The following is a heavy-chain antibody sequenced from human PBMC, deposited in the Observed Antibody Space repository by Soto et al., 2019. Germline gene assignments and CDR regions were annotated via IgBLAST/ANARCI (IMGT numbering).Heavy chain of an antibody. CDR2: IIPVFGTA. Sequence: SVKVSCKASGGTFSSYAISCVGQAPGQELEWMGGIIPVFGTANYAQKFQGRVTITADESTSTAYMELSSLRSEDTAVYYCARGKHSGRLVILYYYGMDIWGQGTTVTVSS. D-gene: IGHD3-9*01. CDR1: GGTFSSYA. J-gene: IGHJ6*02. V-gene: IGHV1-69*13. CDR3: ARGKHSGRLVILYYYGMDI.